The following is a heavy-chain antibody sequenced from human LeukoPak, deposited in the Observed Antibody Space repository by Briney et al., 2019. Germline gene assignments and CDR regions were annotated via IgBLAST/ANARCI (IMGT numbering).Heavy chain of an antibody. Sequence: GGSLRLSCAASGFTFSSYWMHWVRQAPEKGLVWVSRINTDGSSTSYADSVKGRFTISRDNAKKSLYLQMDSLRVEDTAVYYCTRDAEYSSSLTEWGQGTLVTVSS. CDR3: TRDAEYSSSLTE. V-gene: IGHV3-74*01. CDR2: INTDGSST. D-gene: IGHD6-6*01. CDR1: GFTFSSYW. J-gene: IGHJ4*02.